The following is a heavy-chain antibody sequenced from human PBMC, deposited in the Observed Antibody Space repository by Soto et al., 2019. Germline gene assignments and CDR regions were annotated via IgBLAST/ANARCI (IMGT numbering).Heavy chain of an antibody. J-gene: IGHJ6*02. Sequence: GGSLRLSCAASGVPFSSYGMHWVRQAPGKGLEWVAVISYDGSNKYYADSVKGRFTISRDNSKNTLYLQMNSLRAEDTAVYYCAKIMTTVTTPRFAYYGMDVWGQGTTVTVSS. CDR3: AKIMTTVTTPRFAYYGMDV. D-gene: IGHD4-4*01. CDR1: GVPFSSYG. CDR2: ISYDGSNK. V-gene: IGHV3-30*18.